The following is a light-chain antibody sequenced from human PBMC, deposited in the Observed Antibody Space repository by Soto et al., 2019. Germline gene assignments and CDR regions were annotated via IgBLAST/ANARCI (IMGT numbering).Light chain of an antibody. Sequence: QSALTQPASVSGSPGQSITISCTGTSSDVGSYNLVSWYQQHPGKAPKLMIYEVSKRPSGVSNRFSGSKSGNTASLTISGLQAEDEADYYCCSYAGSSTSWVLGGGTKLTVL. CDR2: EVS. J-gene: IGLJ3*02. CDR3: CSYAGSSTSWV. CDR1: SSDVGSYNL. V-gene: IGLV2-23*02.